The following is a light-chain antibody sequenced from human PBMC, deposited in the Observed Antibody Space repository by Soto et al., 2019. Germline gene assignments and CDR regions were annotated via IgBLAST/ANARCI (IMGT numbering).Light chain of an antibody. Sequence: IQMTQSPSTLSASMGDTVTITCRASQSISVSLAWYQQKPGKAPNLLIYDASTLQGGVPSRFSGSGSGTDFTLTISSLQPEDFATYYCQQFNNYITFGQGTRLEI. V-gene: IGKV1-5*01. CDR1: QSISVS. J-gene: IGKJ5*01. CDR2: DAS. CDR3: QQFNNYIT.